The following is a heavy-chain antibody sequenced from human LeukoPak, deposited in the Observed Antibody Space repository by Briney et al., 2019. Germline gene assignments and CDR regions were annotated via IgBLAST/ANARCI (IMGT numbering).Heavy chain of an antibody. J-gene: IGHJ4*02. V-gene: IGHV3-48*03. D-gene: IGHD6-19*01. Sequence: QPGGSLRLSCAASGFTFSSYEMNWVRQAPGKGLEWVSYISSSGSTIYYADSVKGRFTISRDNAKNSLYLQMNSLRAEDTAVYYCATRPRWLVPTWGQGTLVTVSS. CDR2: ISSSGSTI. CDR1: GFTFSSYE. CDR3: ATRPRWLVPT.